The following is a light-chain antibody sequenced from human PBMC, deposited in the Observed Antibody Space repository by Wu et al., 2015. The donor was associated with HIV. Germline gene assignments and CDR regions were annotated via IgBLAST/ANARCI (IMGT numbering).Light chain of an antibody. CDR2: DAS. CDR3: QQCDSSPLT. Sequence: EVVLTQSPATLSLSTGERATLSCRASQSVGNSLGWYQQKPGQAPRLLIYDASNRAAGIPARFSGSGSGTDFTLTISRLEPEDFAVYYCQQCDSSPLTFGGGTKVE. CDR1: QSVGNS. V-gene: IGKV3-20*01. J-gene: IGKJ4*01.